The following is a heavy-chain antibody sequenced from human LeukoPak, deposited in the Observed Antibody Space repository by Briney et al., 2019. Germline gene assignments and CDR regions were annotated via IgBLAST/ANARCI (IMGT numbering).Heavy chain of an antibody. V-gene: IGHV4-38-2*01. CDR3: ARAPPRADILTGYYLTRFDP. J-gene: IGHJ5*02. D-gene: IGHD3-9*01. CDR2: IYHSGST. CDR1: GYSISSGYY. Sequence: SETLSLTCAVSGYSISSGYYWGWIRQPPGKGLEWIGSIYHSGSTYYNPSLKSRVTISVDTSKNQFSLKPSSVTAADTAVYYCARAPPRADILTGYYLTRFDPWGQGTLVTVSS.